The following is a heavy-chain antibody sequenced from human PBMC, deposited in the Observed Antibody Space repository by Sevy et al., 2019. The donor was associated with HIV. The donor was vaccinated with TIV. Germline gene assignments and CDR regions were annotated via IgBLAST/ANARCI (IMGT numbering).Heavy chain of an antibody. CDR3: AREGCTKPHDY. J-gene: IGHJ4*02. Sequence: GGSLGLSCAASGFTFSIYSMSWVRQAPGKGLEWVSTFSFGCGQINYADSVKGRFTISRDNSKNTLYLQMNSLSAEDTAVYYCAREGCTKPHDYWGQGTLVTVSS. V-gene: IGHV3-23*01. D-gene: IGHD2-8*01. CDR1: GFTFSIYS. CDR2: FSFGCGQI.